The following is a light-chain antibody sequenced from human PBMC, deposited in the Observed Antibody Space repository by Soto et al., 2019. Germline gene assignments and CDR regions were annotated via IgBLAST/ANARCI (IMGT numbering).Light chain of an antibody. CDR3: QQYGSWT. CDR2: GAS. V-gene: IGKV3-20*01. Sequence: EIVLTQSPGTLSLPPGERATLSCRASQSISSNYLAWYQQKPGQAPRLLIYGASSRATGIPDRFSGSGSGTDFTLTISRLEPEDSAIYYCQQYGSWTFGQGTKVEIK. J-gene: IGKJ1*01. CDR1: QSISSNY.